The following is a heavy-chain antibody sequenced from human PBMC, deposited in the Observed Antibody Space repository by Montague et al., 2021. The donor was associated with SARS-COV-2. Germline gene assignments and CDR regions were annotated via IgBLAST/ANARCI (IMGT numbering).Heavy chain of an antibody. CDR1: GVSISSYY. J-gene: IGHJ3*02. CDR2: IYYSGST. V-gene: IGHV4-59*08. CDR3: AKQALTRDCTSTTCFGAAFDI. D-gene: IGHD2-2*01. Sequence: SEILSLTCTVSGVSISSYYWTWIRQPPGKGLEWIGFIYYSGSTNYNPSLKSRVTISVDTSKNQFSLKLSSVTAADTAIYYCAKQALTRDCTSTTCFGAAFDIWGQGTMVTVSS.